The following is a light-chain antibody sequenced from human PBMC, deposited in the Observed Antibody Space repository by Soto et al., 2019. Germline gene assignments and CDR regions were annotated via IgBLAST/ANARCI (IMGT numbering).Light chain of an antibody. CDR1: QGISSW. CDR2: AAS. J-gene: IGKJ5*01. Sequence: DIQMTQSPSSVSASVGDRVTITCRASQGISSWLGWYQQKPGKAPKLLIYAASSLQSGVPSRFSGSGSGTDFTLTISSLQPDDFATYYCQHYNSYTITFGQGTRLEIK. CDR3: QHYNSYTIT. V-gene: IGKV1D-16*01.